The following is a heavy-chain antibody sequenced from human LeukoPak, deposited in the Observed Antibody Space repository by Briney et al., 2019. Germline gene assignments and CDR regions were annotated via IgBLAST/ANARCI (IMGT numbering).Heavy chain of an antibody. J-gene: IGHJ4*02. D-gene: IGHD3-10*01. CDR1: GFTFSSYA. V-gene: IGHV3-23*01. CDR2: ISGSGGST. Sequence: GGSLRLSCAASGFTFSSYAMSWVRQAPGKGLEWVSLISGSGGSTYYADSVKGRLTISRDNSKNTLYLQMNSLRAEDTAVYYCARDRVTMVRRVNYYFDYWGQGTLVTVSS. CDR3: ARDRVTMVRRVNYYFDY.